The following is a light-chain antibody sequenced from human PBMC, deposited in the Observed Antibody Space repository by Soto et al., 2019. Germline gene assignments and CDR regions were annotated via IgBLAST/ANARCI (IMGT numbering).Light chain of an antibody. CDR2: GAS. V-gene: IGKV3-20*01. CDR3: QQYSSPRT. Sequence: EIVLTQSPGTLSLSPGERATLSCRTSQSVSNNYLAWYQQKPGQAPRILIYGASSRTTAIPDRFSGSGSGTDFTFSTSRPAPEDFAVYYCQQYSSPRTFGQGNKVEIK. CDR1: QSVSNNY. J-gene: IGKJ1*01.